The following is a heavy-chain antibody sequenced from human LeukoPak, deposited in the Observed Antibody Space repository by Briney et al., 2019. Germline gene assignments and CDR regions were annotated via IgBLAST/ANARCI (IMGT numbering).Heavy chain of an antibody. Sequence: ASVKVSCKASGYSFISYGITWVRQAPGQGLEWMGWISGYNGNTNYAQKLQGRVTMTTDTSTSTAYMELRSLRSDDTAIYYCARGTTRFGELWDWFDPWGQGTLVTVSS. V-gene: IGHV1-18*01. J-gene: IGHJ5*02. CDR1: GYSFISYG. CDR2: ISGYNGNT. D-gene: IGHD3-10*01. CDR3: ARGTTRFGELWDWFDP.